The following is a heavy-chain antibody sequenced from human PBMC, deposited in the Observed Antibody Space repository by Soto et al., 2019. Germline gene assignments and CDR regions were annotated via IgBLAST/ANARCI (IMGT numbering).Heavy chain of an antibody. V-gene: IGHV4-39*02. J-gene: IGHJ6*02. CDR3: ARDFSISTSCMRPVCYYYYGMDV. D-gene: IGHD2-2*01. CDR2: IYYSGYT. Sequence: SETLSLTCTVSGGSISSSSYYWGWIRQPPGKGLEWIGSIYYSGYTYYNPSLKSRVTISVDTSKNTLYLQMNSLRAEDTAVYYCARDFSISTSCMRPVCYYYYGMDVWGQGTTVTVSS. CDR1: GGSISSSSYY.